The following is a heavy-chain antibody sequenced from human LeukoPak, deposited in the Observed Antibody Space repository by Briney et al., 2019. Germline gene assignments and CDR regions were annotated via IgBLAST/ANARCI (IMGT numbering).Heavy chain of an antibody. D-gene: IGHD6-13*01. CDR3: AKEATTYSSSWSPGFDY. CDR2: ISGSGGST. Sequence: GGSLRLSCAASGFTFRYYGMSWVRQAPGKGLEWVSAISGSGGSTYYADSVKGRFTISRDNPKNTLYLQMNSLRAEDTAVYYCAKEATTYSSSWSPGFDYWGQGTLVTVSS. J-gene: IGHJ4*02. V-gene: IGHV3-23*01. CDR1: GFTFRYYG.